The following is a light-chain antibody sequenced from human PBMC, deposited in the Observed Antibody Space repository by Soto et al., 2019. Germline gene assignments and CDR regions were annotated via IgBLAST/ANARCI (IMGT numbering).Light chain of an antibody. CDR1: QSVDSTY. Sequence: DIVLTQSPGTLSLSPGERATLSCRASQSVDSTYLAWYQQKPGQAPRLLIYSASSRATVIPDRFSGSGSGTDFTLTISRLEPEDFAVYYCQQYGSSPRTFGGGTKVEIK. V-gene: IGKV3-20*01. CDR3: QQYGSSPRT. CDR2: SAS. J-gene: IGKJ4*01.